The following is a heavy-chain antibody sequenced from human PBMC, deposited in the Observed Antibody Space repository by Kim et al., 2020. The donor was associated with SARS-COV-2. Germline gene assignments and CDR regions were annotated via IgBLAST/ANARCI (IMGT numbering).Heavy chain of an antibody. Sequence: SETLSLTCTVSGDSMNNYYWSWIRRPPGKGLEWVGNIYYSGSTTYKSSFMSRVTISLETYKNRFLLHLKSTTTADTAVSVCSRGSALCQFAFWG. J-gene: IGHJ3*01. CDR2: IYYSGST. CDR3: SRGSALCQFAF. D-gene: IGHD6-25*01. V-gene: IGHV4-59*01. CDR1: GDSMNNYY.